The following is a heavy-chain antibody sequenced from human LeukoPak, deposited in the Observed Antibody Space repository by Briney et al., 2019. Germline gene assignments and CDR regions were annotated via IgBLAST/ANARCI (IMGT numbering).Heavy chain of an antibody. CDR1: GFTFSSYA. Sequence: KPGGSLRLSCAASGFTFSSYAMSWVRQPPGKGLEWIGEINHSGSTNYNPSLKSRVTISVDTSKNQFSLKLSSVTAADTAVYYCARGGRGGIAVAGTLFYWGQGTLVTVSS. CDR2: INHSGST. CDR3: ARGGRGGIAVAGTLFY. J-gene: IGHJ4*02. D-gene: IGHD6-19*01. V-gene: IGHV4-34*01.